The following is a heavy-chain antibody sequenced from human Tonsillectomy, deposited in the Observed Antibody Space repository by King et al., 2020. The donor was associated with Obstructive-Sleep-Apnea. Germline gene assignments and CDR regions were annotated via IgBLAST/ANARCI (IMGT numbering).Heavy chain of an antibody. CDR2: ISYDGSNK. V-gene: IGHV3-30*04. CDR3: ARDRYYDMLTARGGWFDP. J-gene: IGHJ5*02. D-gene: IGHD3-9*01. Sequence: VQLVESGGGVVQPGRSLRLSCAASGFTFSSYAMHWVRQAPGKGLEWVAVISYDGSNKYYADSVKGRFTISRDNSKNTLYLQMNSLRAEDTAVYYCARDRYYDMLTARGGWFDPWGQGTLVTVSS. CDR1: GFTFSSYA.